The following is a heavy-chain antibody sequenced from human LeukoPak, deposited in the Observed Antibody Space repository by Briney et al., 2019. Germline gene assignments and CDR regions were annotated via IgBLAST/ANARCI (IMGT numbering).Heavy chain of an antibody. V-gene: IGHV3-23*01. Sequence: PGGSLRLSCAASGFTFSSYAMSWVRQAPGKGQEWVSAISGSGGSTYYADSVKGRFTISRDNAKNSLVLQMNSLRAEDTAIYYCARDRTPMVTNDSFVIPGQGTKVTVSS. J-gene: IGHJ3*02. CDR2: ISGSGGST. CDR1: GFTFSSYA. D-gene: IGHD5-18*01. CDR3: ARDRTPMVTNDSFVI.